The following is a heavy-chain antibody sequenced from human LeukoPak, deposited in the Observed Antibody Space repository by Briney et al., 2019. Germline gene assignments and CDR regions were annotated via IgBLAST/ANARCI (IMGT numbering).Heavy chain of an antibody. CDR2: ISGSGGST. J-gene: IGHJ4*02. CDR1: GFTFSSYA. Sequence: GGSLRLSCAASGFTFSSYAMSWVRQAPGKGLEWVSAISGSGGSTYYADSVKGRFTISRDNSKNTLYLQMNSLRAEDTAIYYCAKFLRQSITMVRGGIFGLDYWGQGTLVTVSS. CDR3: AKFLRQSITMVRGGIFGLDY. V-gene: IGHV3-23*01. D-gene: IGHD3-10*01.